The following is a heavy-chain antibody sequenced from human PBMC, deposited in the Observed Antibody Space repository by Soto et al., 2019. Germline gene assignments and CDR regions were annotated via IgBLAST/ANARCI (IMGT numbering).Heavy chain of an antibody. J-gene: IGHJ5*02. D-gene: IGHD3-9*01. CDR2: ISYDGSNK. V-gene: IGHV3-30-3*01. CDR1: GFTFRSYA. Sequence: GGSLRLSCGASGFTFRSYAMHWVRQAPGKGLEWVAVISYDGSNKYYADSVKGRFTISRDNSKNTLYLQMNSLRAEDTAVYYCARAVGYDILTGYFVWFDPWGQGTLVTVSS. CDR3: ARAVGYDILTGYFVWFDP.